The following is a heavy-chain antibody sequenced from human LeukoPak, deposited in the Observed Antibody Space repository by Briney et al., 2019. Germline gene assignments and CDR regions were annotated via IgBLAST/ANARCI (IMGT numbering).Heavy chain of an antibody. CDR3: ASGLRGYTYGNPGFDY. V-gene: IGHV4-34*01. J-gene: IGHJ4*02. CDR2: INHSGST. Sequence: PSETLSLTCAVYGGSFSGYYWSWIRQPPGKGLEWIGEINHSGSTYYNPSLKSRVTISVDTSKNQFSLRLSSVTAADTAVYYCASGLRGYTYGNPGFDYWGQGTLVTVSS. CDR1: GGSFSGYY. D-gene: IGHD5-18*01.